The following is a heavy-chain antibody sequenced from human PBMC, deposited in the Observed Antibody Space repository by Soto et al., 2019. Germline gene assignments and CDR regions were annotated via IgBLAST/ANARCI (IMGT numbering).Heavy chain of an antibody. CDR2: ISGSGGST. V-gene: IGHV3-23*01. Sequence: GGSLRLSCAASGFTFSSYAMSWVRQAPGKGLEWVSAISGSGGSTYYADSVKGRFTISRDNSKNTLYLQMNSLRAEDTAVYYCAKVRRTQWLVYDAFDIWGQGTMVTVSS. CDR1: GFTFSSYA. CDR3: AKVRRTQWLVYDAFDI. J-gene: IGHJ3*02. D-gene: IGHD6-19*01.